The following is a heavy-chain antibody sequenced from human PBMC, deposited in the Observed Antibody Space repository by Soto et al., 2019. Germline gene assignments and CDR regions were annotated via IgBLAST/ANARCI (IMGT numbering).Heavy chain of an antibody. V-gene: IGHV1-2*04. J-gene: IGHJ6*02. Sequence: ASVKVTCTASGYTFTVYYMHWVRQAPGQGLEWMGWINPNSGGTNYAQKFQGWVTMTRDTSISTAYMELSRLRSDDTAVYYCARTLGYYDWGYGMDVWGQGTTVTVSS. CDR2: INPNSGGT. D-gene: IGHD3-3*01. CDR3: ARTLGYYDWGYGMDV. CDR1: GYTFTVYY.